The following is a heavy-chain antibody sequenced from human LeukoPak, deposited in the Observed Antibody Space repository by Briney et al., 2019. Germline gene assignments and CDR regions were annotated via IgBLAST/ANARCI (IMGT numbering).Heavy chain of an antibody. Sequence: GGSLRLSCAASGFTFSNYWMHWVRQAPGKGLVWVARINGDGSTINYADSVKGRFTISRDNAKNTLYLQMNSLRDEDTAVYYCVSSARTPFDSWGQGTLVTVSS. D-gene: IGHD6-19*01. CDR2: INGDGSTI. CDR3: VSSARTPFDS. J-gene: IGHJ4*02. CDR1: GFTFSNYW. V-gene: IGHV3-74*01.